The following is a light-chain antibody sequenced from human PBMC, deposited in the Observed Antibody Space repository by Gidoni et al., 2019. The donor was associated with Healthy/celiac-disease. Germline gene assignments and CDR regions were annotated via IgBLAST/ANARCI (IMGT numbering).Light chain of an antibody. V-gene: IGLV3-19*01. CDR2: GKN. Sequence: SSELTQDPAVSVALGQTVRITCQGDSLRSYYASWYQQKPGQAPVLVIYGKNNRPSGIPDRFSGSSSGNTASLTITGAQAEAEADYYCNSRDSSGDPWVFGGGTKLTVL. CDR1: SLRSYY. J-gene: IGLJ3*02. CDR3: NSRDSSGDPWV.